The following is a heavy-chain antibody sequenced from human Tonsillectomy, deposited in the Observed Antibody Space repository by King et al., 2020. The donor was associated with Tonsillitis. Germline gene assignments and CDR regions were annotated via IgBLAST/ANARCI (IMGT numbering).Heavy chain of an antibody. CDR1: EFTFSSSW. J-gene: IGHJ4*02. CDR2: IKPDGSEK. Sequence: VQLVESGGGLVQPGRSLKVSCVASEFTFSSSWMSWVRQAPGKGLQWVATIKPDGSEKYYADSVKGRFTVSRDNAKNSLDLQMNSLRSEDTALYYCARDQAYSSFDYWGQGTLVIVPS. V-gene: IGHV3-7*04. D-gene: IGHD6-19*01. CDR3: ARDQAYSSFDY.